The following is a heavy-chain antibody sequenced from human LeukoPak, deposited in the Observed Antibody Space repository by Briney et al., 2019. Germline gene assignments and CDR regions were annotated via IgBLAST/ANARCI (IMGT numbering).Heavy chain of an antibody. V-gene: IGHV3-23*01. CDR2: ISGSGGST. Sequence: PGGSLRLSCAASGFTFSNYAMSWVRQAPGKGLEWVSVISGSGGSTYYADSVKGRFTISRDNSKNTLYLQMNSLRAEDTAVYYCAKDPAVAGTAQYFQHWGQGTLVTVPS. J-gene: IGHJ1*01. CDR1: GFTFSNYA. D-gene: IGHD6-19*01. CDR3: AKDPAVAGTAQYFQH.